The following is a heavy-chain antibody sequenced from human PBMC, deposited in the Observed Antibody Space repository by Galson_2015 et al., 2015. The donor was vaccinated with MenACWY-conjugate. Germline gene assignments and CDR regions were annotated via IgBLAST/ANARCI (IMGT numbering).Heavy chain of an antibody. Sequence: SLRLSCAASGFTFDDYGMSWVRQAPGKGLEWVSGINWSGGNPGYADSVKGRFTISRDNAKNSLYLQMNSLRAEDTALYYCARVRQWLADLDYWGQGTLVTVSS. CDR2: INWSGGNP. V-gene: IGHV3-20*04. J-gene: IGHJ4*02. D-gene: IGHD6-19*01. CDR3: ARVRQWLADLDY. CDR1: GFTFDDYG.